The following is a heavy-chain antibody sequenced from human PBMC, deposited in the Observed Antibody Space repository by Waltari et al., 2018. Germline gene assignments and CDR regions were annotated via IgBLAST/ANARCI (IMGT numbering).Heavy chain of an antibody. CDR2: INKNGDAT. Sequence: EVNMVESGGGLVQPGGALRLSCAESGFTFSGSWMHWVRQAPGKGLVWVSRINKNGDATSYADSVKGRFTISKDNAKNTLYLEMNSLRAEDTAVYYCARSGGYIDYWGQGTLVTVSS. V-gene: IGHV3-74*01. D-gene: IGHD2-15*01. CDR3: ARSGGYIDY. CDR1: GFTFSGSW. J-gene: IGHJ4*02.